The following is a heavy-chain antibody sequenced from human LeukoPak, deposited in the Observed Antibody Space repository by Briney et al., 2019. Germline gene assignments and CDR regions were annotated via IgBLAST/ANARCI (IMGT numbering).Heavy chain of an antibody. CDR2: IYIDGSNT. Sequence: TGGSLRLSCAASGFTFSNYWMNWVRQAPGKGLVWVSRIYIDGSNTHYADSVKGRFTISRDNAKNTLYVQMNSLRAEDTAVYYCARGLWSTGFDLWGRGTLVTVSS. D-gene: IGHD5-18*01. CDR1: GFTFSNYW. V-gene: IGHV3-74*01. J-gene: IGHJ2*01. CDR3: ARGLWSTGFDL.